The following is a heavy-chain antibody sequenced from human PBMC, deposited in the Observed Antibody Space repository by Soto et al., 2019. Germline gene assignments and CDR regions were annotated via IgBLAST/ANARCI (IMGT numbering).Heavy chain of an antibody. CDR3: ARSSSIAALFDY. CDR1: GGTFSSYA. D-gene: IGHD6-6*01. J-gene: IGHJ4*02. CDR2: INAGNGNT. Sequence: ASVKVSCKASGGTFSSYAISWVRQAPGQGLEWMGWINAGNGNTKYSQKFQGRVTITRDTSASTAYMELSSLRSEDTAVYYCARSSSIAALFDYWGQGTLVTVSS. V-gene: IGHV1-3*01.